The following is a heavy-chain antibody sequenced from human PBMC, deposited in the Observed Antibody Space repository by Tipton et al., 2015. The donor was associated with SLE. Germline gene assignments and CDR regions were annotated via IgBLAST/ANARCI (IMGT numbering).Heavy chain of an antibody. CDR1: GGSFSGYY. Sequence: SLRLSCAVYGGSFSGYYWSWIRQAPGKGLEWVSYISSSSSYTNYADSVKGRFTISRDNAKNSLYLQMNSLRAEDTAVYYCARVPPGYCSSTSCKGAFDIWGQGTMVTVSS. D-gene: IGHD2-2*01. V-gene: IGHV3-11*06. CDR3: ARVPPGYCSSTSCKGAFDI. CDR2: ISSSSSYT. J-gene: IGHJ3*02.